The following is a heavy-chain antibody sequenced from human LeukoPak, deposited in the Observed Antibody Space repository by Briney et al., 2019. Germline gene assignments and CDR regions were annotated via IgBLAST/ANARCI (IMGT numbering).Heavy chain of an antibody. D-gene: IGHD1-26*01. Sequence: SETLSLTCAVYGGSFSGYYWSWIRQPPGKGLEWMGEINHSGSTNYNPSLKSRVTISVDTSKNQSSLKLSSVTAADTAVYYCARVGATGWGRAFDIWGQGTMVTVSS. V-gene: IGHV4-34*01. CDR3: ARVGATGWGRAFDI. CDR2: INHSGST. CDR1: GGSFSGYY. J-gene: IGHJ3*02.